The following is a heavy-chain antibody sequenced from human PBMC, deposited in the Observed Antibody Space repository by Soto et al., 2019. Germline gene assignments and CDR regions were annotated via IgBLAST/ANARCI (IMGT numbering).Heavy chain of an antibody. J-gene: IGHJ4*02. V-gene: IGHV3-21*04. CDR1: GFTFRSFT. Sequence: GGSLRLSCAASGFTFRSFTMNWVRQAPGKGLEWVSTISSSSAYIYYTDALRGRFTISRDNAKNTLYLLMNSLRAEDTAVYYCAIALGSLDYWGQGTLVTVSS. CDR3: AIALGSLDY. CDR2: ISSSSAYI. D-gene: IGHD2-15*01.